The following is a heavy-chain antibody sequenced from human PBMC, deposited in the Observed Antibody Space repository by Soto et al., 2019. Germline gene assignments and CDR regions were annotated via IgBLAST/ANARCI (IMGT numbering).Heavy chain of an antibody. V-gene: IGHV3-30*18. CDR1: GFTFSSYG. CDR3: AKSVSTRPSYYYYGVDV. CDR2: ISYDGSNK. Sequence: HPGGSLRLSCAASGFTFSSYGMHWVRQAPGKGLEWVAVISYDGSNKYYVDSVKGRFTISRDNSKNTLYLQMNSLRAEDTAVYYCAKSVSTRPSYYYYGVDVWGQGTTVTVSS. J-gene: IGHJ6*02. D-gene: IGHD2-2*01.